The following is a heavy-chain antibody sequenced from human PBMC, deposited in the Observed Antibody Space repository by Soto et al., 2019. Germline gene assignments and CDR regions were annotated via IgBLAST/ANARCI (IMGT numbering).Heavy chain of an antibody. J-gene: IGHJ1*01. CDR2: ISYDESNK. V-gene: IGHV3-30*18. Sequence: HVQLVESGGGVVQPGRSLRLSCAASGFTFSSYGMHWVRQAPGKGLEWVAVISYDESNKYYADSVKGRFTISRDNSKNTLYLQMNSLRAEDTAVYYCTKGVVVITSYFQHWGQGTLVTVSS. CDR3: TKGVVVITSYFQH. CDR1: GFTFSSYG. D-gene: IGHD3-22*01.